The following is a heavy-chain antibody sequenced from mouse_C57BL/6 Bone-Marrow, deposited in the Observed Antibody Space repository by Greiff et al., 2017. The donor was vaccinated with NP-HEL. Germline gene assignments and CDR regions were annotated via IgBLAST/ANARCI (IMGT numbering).Heavy chain of an antibody. J-gene: IGHJ4*01. V-gene: IGHV1-59*01. Sequence: VKLQQPGAQLVRPGTSVKLSCKASGYTFTSYWMHWVKQRPGQGLEWIGVIDPSDSYTNYNQKFKGKATLTVDTSSSTAYMQLSSLTSEDSAVYYCARRGDYDVSSYYAMDYWGQGTSVTVSS. D-gene: IGHD2-4*01. CDR1: GYTFTSYW. CDR3: ARRGDYDVSSYYAMDY. CDR2: IDPSDSYT.